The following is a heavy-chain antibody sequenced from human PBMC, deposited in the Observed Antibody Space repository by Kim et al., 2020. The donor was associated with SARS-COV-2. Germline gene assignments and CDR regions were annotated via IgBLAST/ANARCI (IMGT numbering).Heavy chain of an antibody. J-gene: IGHJ5*02. Sequence: SETLSLTCTVSGGSVSSGSFYWSWIRQPPGKGLVWIGYIYYSGSTNYNPSLKSRVTISVDTTKNQFSLKLSSVTAADTAVYYCARYYDSSGYYGPRWFDPWGQGTLVTVSS. CDR3: ARYYDSSGYYGPRWFDP. D-gene: IGHD3-22*01. CDR2: IYYSGST. CDR1: GGSVSSGSFY. V-gene: IGHV4-61*01.